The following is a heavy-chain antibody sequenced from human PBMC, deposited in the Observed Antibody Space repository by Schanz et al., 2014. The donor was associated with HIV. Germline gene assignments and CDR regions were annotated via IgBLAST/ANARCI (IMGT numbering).Heavy chain of an antibody. J-gene: IGHJ6*02. CDR2: IWYDGSKK. D-gene: IGHD6-13*01. CDR1: GFTLSNSA. CDR3: AREIDSSSWSFAGYYYGMDV. V-gene: IGHV3-33*08. Sequence: QVQMVESGGGVVQPGRSLRLSCAASGFTLSNSAMHWVRQAPGKGLEWVAVIWYDGSKKYYADSVEGRFTISRDNSKNTLYLQMNSLRVEDTAVYYCAREIDSSSWSFAGYYYGMDVWGQGTTVTVSS.